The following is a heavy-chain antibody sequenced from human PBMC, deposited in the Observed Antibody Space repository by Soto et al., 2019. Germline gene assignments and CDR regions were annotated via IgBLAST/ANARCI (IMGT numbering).Heavy chain of an antibody. Sequence: PSERMSLTSTVCGGSIRSGGYYWSWIGQHAGKGLEWIGYISYSETTYYTASLESRVPISADTSKNQFSLQLISVTAADTPVYYSARRIATAGLFDYWRQGTLVTVS. D-gene: IGHD6-13*01. CDR2: ISYSETT. V-gene: IGHV4-31*03. CDR3: ARRIATAGLFDY. J-gene: IGHJ4*02. CDR1: GGSIRSGGYY.